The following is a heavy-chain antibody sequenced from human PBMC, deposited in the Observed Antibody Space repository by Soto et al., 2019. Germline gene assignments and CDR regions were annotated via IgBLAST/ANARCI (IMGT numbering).Heavy chain of an antibody. Sequence: EVQLLESGGGLVQPVGSLRLSCAASGFTLSSYALSWVRQAPGKGLEWVSGISGSGDFTFYADSVKGRFTISRDNSKNTLYLQMNSLRVEDTAVYYCARGPTIFGVGVDAFDIWGQGTMVTVSS. D-gene: IGHD3-3*01. J-gene: IGHJ3*02. CDR1: GFTLSSYA. CDR3: ARGPTIFGVGVDAFDI. V-gene: IGHV3-23*01. CDR2: ISGSGDFT.